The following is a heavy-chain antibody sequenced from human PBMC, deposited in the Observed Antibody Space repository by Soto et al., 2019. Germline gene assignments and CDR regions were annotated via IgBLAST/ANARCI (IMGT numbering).Heavy chain of an antibody. CDR1: GGTFSSYA. CDR2: IIPIFGTA. D-gene: IGHD3-9*01. CDR3: ARLADYDILTGYFSSRRPTAFDF. Sequence: ASVKVYCKASGGTFSSYAISWVRQAPGQGLEWMGGIIPIFGTANYAQKFQGRVTITADESTSTAYMELSSLRSEDTAVYYCARLADYDILTGYFSSRRPTAFDFPCPGT. J-gene: IGHJ3*01. V-gene: IGHV1-69*13.